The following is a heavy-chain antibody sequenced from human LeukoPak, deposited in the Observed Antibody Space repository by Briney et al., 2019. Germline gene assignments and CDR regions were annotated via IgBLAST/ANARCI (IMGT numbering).Heavy chain of an antibody. Sequence: GGSLRLSCTASGFSFNTYSMTWVRQAPGKGPEWISAITASGRDTYCPASVKGRVAMSRDNSNNMLFLQTNSLRAEDTALYYCATKRDGFTLWGKGTQVTVSS. V-gene: IGHV3-23*01. D-gene: IGHD5-12*01. CDR2: ITASGRDT. CDR3: ATKRDGFTL. CDR1: GFSFNTYS. J-gene: IGHJ4*02.